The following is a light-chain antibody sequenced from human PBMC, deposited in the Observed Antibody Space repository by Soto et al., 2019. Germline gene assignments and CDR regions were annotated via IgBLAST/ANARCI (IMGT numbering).Light chain of an antibody. CDR1: RSFASSY. CDR3: HHCDSSPPYT. Sequence: EIVLTQSPATLYLSPGERATLSCRASRSFASSYLAWYQHKPGQSPRLLIYAASSRATGIPDMFSGSGSATDVYLSISRLETDYSGGYYCHHCDSSPPYTFGQGTKLEIK. V-gene: IGKV3-20*01. CDR2: AAS. J-gene: IGKJ2*01.